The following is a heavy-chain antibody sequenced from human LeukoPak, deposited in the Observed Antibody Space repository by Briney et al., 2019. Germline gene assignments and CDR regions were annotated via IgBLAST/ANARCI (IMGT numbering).Heavy chain of an antibody. D-gene: IGHD6-13*01. CDR2: IYTSGST. J-gene: IGHJ4*02. Sequence: SETLSLTCTVSGGSISSYYWSWIRQPAGKGLEWIGRIYTSGSTYYNPSLKSRVTMSLDRSKRQISLKLSSVTAADTAVYYCARDTRCYSSSCIFDYWGQGTLVTVSS. CDR1: GGSISSYY. V-gene: IGHV4-4*07. CDR3: ARDTRCYSSSCIFDY.